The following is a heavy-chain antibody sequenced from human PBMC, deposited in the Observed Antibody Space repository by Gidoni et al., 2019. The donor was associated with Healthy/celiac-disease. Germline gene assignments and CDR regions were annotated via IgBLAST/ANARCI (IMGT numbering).Heavy chain of an antibody. V-gene: IGHV3-33*01. J-gene: IGHJ4*02. CDR3: AREPGGSGWYF. CDR2: IWYDGSNK. D-gene: IGHD6-19*01. Sequence: GFTFSSYGMHWVRQAPGKGLEWVAVIWYDGSNKYYADSVKGRFTISRDNSKNTLYLQMNSLRAEDTAVYYCAREPGGSGWYFWGQGTLVTVSS. CDR1: GFTFSSYG.